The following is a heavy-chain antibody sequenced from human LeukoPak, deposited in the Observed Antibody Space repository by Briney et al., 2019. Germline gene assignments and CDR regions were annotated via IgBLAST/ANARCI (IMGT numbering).Heavy chain of an antibody. CDR2: INHSGRT. J-gene: IGHJ4*02. V-gene: IGHV4-34*01. Sequence: SETLSLTCAVYGGSFSGYYWSWIRQPPGKGLEWIGEINHSGRTNYNPSLKSRVAISVDTSKNQFSLILSSVTAADTAVYFCARARLSIVRGITNFDYWGQGTVVTVSS. D-gene: IGHD3-10*01. CDR1: GGSFSGYY. CDR3: ARARLSIVRGITNFDY.